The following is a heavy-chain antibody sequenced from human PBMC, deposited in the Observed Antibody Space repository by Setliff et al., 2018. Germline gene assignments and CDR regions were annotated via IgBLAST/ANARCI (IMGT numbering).Heavy chain of an antibody. V-gene: IGHV3-48*01. Sequence: PGGSLRLSCAASGFTFSSYSMNWVRQAPGKELEWVSYISGSGSTIYYADSVKGRFTISRDNAKTSLYLQMNSLRADDTAVYYCARLRAPGSHGLDPWGQGTLVTVSS. D-gene: IGHD3-10*01. CDR2: ISGSGSTI. J-gene: IGHJ5*02. CDR1: GFTFSSYS. CDR3: ARLRAPGSHGLDP.